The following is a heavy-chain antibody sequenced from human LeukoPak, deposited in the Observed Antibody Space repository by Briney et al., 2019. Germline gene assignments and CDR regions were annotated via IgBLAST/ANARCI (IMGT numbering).Heavy chain of an antibody. CDR1: GFTFSSCG. D-gene: IGHD3-3*02. V-gene: IGHV3-30*02. CDR2: IRYDGSNK. Sequence: GGSLRLSCAASGFTFSSCGMHWVRQAPGKGLEWVAFIRYDGSNKYYPDSVKGRFTISRDNSNDTLYLQMNSLRPEDTALYYCARVNTIFGVDIVSLGAEFEFWGQGTLVTVSS. J-gene: IGHJ4*02. CDR3: ARVNTIFGVDIVSLGAEFEF.